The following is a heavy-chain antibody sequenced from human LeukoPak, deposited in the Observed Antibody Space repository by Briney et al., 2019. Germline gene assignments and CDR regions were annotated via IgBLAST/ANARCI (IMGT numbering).Heavy chain of an antibody. CDR3: ARRGRSDSSGWYFGY. V-gene: IGHV4-30-2*01. D-gene: IGHD6-19*01. CDR1: GGSITSGVYS. J-gene: IGHJ4*02. CDR2: IYHTGSA. Sequence: SQTLSLTCAVPGGSITSGVYSWSWIRQPPGKGLEWIGYIYHTGSAYYSPSLKSRVTMSVDRSKNQFSLKVSSVTPADTAAYYCARRGRSDSSGWYFGYWGQGTLVTVSS.